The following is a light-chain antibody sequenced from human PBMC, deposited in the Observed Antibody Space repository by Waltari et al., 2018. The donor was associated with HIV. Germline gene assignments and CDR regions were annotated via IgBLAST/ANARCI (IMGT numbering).Light chain of an antibody. CDR3: CSYVSEIVPCV. J-gene: IGLJ3*02. CDR2: DVS. CDR1: SSDVGAYNI. Sequence: QTALTQPASVSGSPGQSITISCTGTSSDVGAYNIVSWYQQHPGKAPRLIFYDVSERPAVLSNRFTASKSGNTASLTISGLQAEDEADYYCCSYVSEIVPCVFGGGTKLTVL. V-gene: IGLV2-23*02.